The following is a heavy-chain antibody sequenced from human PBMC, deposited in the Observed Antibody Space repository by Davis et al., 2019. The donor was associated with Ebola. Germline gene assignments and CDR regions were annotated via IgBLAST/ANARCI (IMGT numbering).Heavy chain of an antibody. Sequence: MPSETLSLTCSVSGGSVSSGSYYWSWIRQPPEKGLEWVGYIYYSGSTNYNPSLKSRVTISVDTSKNQFSLKLSSVTAADTAVYYCARGRSYYYGSGTYWGYWGQGTLVTVSS. CDR1: GGSVSSGSYY. V-gene: IGHV4-61*01. D-gene: IGHD3-10*01. CDR3: ARGRSYYYGSGTYWGY. J-gene: IGHJ4*02. CDR2: IYYSGST.